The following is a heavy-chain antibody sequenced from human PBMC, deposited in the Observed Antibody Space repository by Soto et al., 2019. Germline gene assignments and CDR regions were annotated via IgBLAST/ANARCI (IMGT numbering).Heavy chain of an antibody. Sequence: QVQLVQSGAEVKKPGSSVKVSCKASGYTFTGYYMHWVRQAPGQGLEWMGWINPNSGGTNYAQKFQGWVTMTRDTSISTAYMELSRLRSDDTAVYYCARGVGGYSSGWSGWFDPWVQGTLVTVSS. CDR1: GYTFTGYY. V-gene: IGHV1-2*04. CDR3: ARGVGGYSSGWSGWFDP. CDR2: INPNSGGT. D-gene: IGHD6-19*01. J-gene: IGHJ5*02.